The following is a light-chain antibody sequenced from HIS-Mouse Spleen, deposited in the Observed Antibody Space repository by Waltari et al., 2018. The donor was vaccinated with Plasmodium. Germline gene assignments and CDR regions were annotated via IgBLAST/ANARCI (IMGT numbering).Light chain of an antibody. J-gene: IGKJ2*01. Sequence: DNVLTQSPRTPSLSPGERATLSCRASQSVSSSYLAWYQKKPGQAPRLLIYGASSRATGIPDRFSGGGSGTDFTLTISRLEPEDFAVYYCQQYGSSPYTFGQGTKLEIK. CDR2: GAS. V-gene: IGKV3-20*01. CDR1: QSVSSSY. CDR3: QQYGSSPYT.